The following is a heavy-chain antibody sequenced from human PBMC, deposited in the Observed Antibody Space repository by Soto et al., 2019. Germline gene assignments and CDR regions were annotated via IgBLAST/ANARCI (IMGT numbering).Heavy chain of an antibody. J-gene: IGHJ5*02. CDR2: ISGSGGST. D-gene: IGHD3-10*01. V-gene: IGHV3-23*01. Sequence: GGSLRLSCAASGFTFSSYAMSWVRQAPGKGLEWVSAISGSGGSTYYADSVKGRFTISRDNSKNTLYLQMNSLRAEDTAVYYCAKDPVLLWFGELLNWFDPWGQGTLVTVSS. CDR1: GFTFSSYA. CDR3: AKDPVLLWFGELLNWFDP.